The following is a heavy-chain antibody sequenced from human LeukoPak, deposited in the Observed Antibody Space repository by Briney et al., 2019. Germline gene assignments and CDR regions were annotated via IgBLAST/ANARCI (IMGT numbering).Heavy chain of an antibody. J-gene: IGHJ4*02. D-gene: IGHD5/OR15-5a*01. V-gene: IGHV4-59*08. CDR1: GGSISSYY. Sequence: SETLSLTCTVSGGSISSYYWSWIRQPPGKEVEWIGFISYSGTTHYNPSLKSRVTMSVATSNNQFSLRLSSVTAADTAIYYCARHSVASPHYFDYWGQGALVTVSS. CDR3: ARHSVASPHYFDY. CDR2: ISYSGTT.